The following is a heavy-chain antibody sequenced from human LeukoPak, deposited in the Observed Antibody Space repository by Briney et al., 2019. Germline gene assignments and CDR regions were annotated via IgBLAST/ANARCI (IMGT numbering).Heavy chain of an antibody. CDR3: ARDWQQLALRNWFDP. Sequence: GASVKVSCKVSGYTLTELSMHWVQQAPGQGLEWMGWINPNSGGTNYAQKFQGRVTMTRDMSISTAYMELSRLRSDDTAVYYCARDWQQLALRNWFDPWGQGTLVTVSS. CDR1: GYTLTELS. V-gene: IGHV1-2*02. J-gene: IGHJ5*02. D-gene: IGHD6-13*01. CDR2: INPNSGGT.